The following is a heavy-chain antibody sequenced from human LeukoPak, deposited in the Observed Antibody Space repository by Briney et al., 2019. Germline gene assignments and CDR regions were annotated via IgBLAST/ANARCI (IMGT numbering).Heavy chain of an antibody. V-gene: IGHV3-30*03. Sequence: PGGSLRLSCGASGFTFSSYGMHWVRRAPGKGLDWVAAISKDGRNKYYADSVKGRFTISRDNSRNTLSLEMNSLRSEDTAIYYCARTGTREGINYGIDYRGQGTLVTVSS. CDR2: ISKDGRNK. CDR1: GFTFSSYG. J-gene: IGHJ4*02. D-gene: IGHD5-24*01. CDR3: ARTGTREGINYGIDY.